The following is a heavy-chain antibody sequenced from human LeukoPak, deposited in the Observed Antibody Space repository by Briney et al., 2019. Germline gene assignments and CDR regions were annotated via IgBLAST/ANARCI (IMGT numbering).Heavy chain of an antibody. CDR2: IYPGDSDT. D-gene: IGHD6-19*01. CDR3: ARLSSALAFPQQS. Sequence: GASLKISCKGSGYSFTSYWIGCGRQMPGKGLEWMGIIYPGDSDTRYSPSFQGQVTISADKSISTAYLQWSSLKASDTAMYYCARLSSALAFPQQSWGQGTLVTVSS. CDR1: GYSFTSYW. J-gene: IGHJ5*02. V-gene: IGHV5-51*01.